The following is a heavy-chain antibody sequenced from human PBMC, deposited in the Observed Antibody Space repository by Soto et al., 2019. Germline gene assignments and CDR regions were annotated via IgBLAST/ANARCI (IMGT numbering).Heavy chain of an antibody. CDR2: INQDGTRQ. J-gene: IGHJ6*02. CDR3: ARYISNWGNYGMEV. D-gene: IGHD3-3*02. V-gene: IGHV3-7*05. CDR1: GFIFTTYW. Sequence: EVQLVESGGGLVQPGGSLRLSCAASGFIFTTYWINWVRQAPGRGLEWVALINQDGTRQGYVDSVRGRFTISRDNAKDLVYLQMSSLTAEDTAEYYCARYISNWGNYGMEVWGQGTTVTVSS.